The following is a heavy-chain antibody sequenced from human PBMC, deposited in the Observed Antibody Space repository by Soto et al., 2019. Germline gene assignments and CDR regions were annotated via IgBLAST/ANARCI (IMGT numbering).Heavy chain of an antibody. D-gene: IGHD6-19*01. CDR2: ISYDGSNK. V-gene: IGHV3-30*03. CDR1: GFTFSSYG. CDR3: ARPAEQWLVNG. J-gene: IGHJ4*02. Sequence: GGSLRLSCAASGFTFSSYGMHWVRQAPGKGLEWVAVISYDGSNKYYADSVKGRFTISRDNSKNTLYLQMNSLRAEDTAVYYCARPAEQWLVNGWGQGTLVTV.